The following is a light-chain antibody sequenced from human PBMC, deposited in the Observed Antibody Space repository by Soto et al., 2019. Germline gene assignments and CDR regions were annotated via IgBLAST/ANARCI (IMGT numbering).Light chain of an antibody. Sequence: EIVLTHSPVTQXHSPAQRPSLSCXASQSVSNNYLAWYQQKPGQAPRLLIYGASNRATGIPDRFSGSGSGTDFTLTISRLEPEDFAVYYCQQYGSSGTFGQGTKVDIK. J-gene: IGKJ1*01. CDR1: QSVSNNY. CDR2: GAS. V-gene: IGKV3-20*01. CDR3: QQYGSSGT.